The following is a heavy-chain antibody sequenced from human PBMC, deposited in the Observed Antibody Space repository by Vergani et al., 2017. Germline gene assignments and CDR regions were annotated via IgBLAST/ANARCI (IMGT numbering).Heavy chain of an antibody. J-gene: IGHJ5*01. V-gene: IGHV3-23*04. CDR3: VKYAGCYENLFDS. D-gene: IGHD1-26*01. Sequence: EVHLEESGGGLVQPGGSLRLSCAASGFTFSTYAMHWVRQAPGKGLEWVSALTGGGGSTYYADSFKGRFIISRDNSRDTLYLQMNSLRPEGTATYYCVKYAGCYENLFDSWGQGTLVAVSS. CDR1: GFTFSTYA. CDR2: LTGGGGST.